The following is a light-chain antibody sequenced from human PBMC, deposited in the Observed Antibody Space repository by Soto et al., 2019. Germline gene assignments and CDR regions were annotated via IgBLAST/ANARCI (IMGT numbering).Light chain of an antibody. J-gene: IGLJ3*02. V-gene: IGLV2-14*01. CDR1: SSDVGNYKY. Sequence: QSALTQPASVSGSPGQSITISCTGTSSDVGNYKYVSWYQQHPGKAPKLMIYEVSNRPSGVSNRFSGPKSGNTASLTINRVEPGDEAAYYCQVWDSGSDHPGVFGGGTKLTVL. CDR3: QVWDSGSDHPGV. CDR2: EVS.